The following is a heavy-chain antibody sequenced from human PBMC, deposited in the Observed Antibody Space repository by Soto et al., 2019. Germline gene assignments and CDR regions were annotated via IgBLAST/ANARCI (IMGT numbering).Heavy chain of an antibody. CDR2: IWYDGSNK. J-gene: IGHJ6*02. CDR1: RFTFSNYG. V-gene: IGHV3-33*01. CDR3: ARNLGAYSSVSHAMDV. Sequence: QVQLVESGGGVVQPGRSLRLSCTASRFTFSNYGMHWVRQAPGKGLEWVAVIWYDGSNKYYADSVKGRFTISRDNSKNTLYLQMNSLRAEDTAVYYCARNLGAYSSVSHAMDVWGQGTTVTVSS. D-gene: IGHD6-19*01.